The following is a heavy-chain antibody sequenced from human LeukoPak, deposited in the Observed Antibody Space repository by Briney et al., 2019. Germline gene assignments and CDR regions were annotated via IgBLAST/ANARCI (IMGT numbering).Heavy chain of an antibody. V-gene: IGHV3-30*02. J-gene: IGHJ4*02. Sequence: PGRSLRLSCAASGFTFSSYGMHWVRQAPGKGLEWVAFIRYDGSNKYYADSVKGRFTISRDNSKNTLYLQMNSLRAEDTSVYYCARVKEYSGSQRKLGSFDYWGQGTLVTVSS. D-gene: IGHD1-26*01. CDR3: ARVKEYSGSQRKLGSFDY. CDR2: IRYDGSNK. CDR1: GFTFSSYG.